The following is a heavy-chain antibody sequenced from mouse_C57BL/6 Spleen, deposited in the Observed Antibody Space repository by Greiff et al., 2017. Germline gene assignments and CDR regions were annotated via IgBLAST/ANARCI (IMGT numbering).Heavy chain of an antibody. Sequence: QVQLQQPGAELVKPGASVKISCKASGYAFSSSWMNWVKQRPGKGLEWIGRIYPGDGATNYNGKFKGKATLTADKSSSTAYMQLSSLTSEDSAVYFCARDSWYFDVWGTGTTVTVS. V-gene: IGHV1-82*01. CDR1: GYAFSSSW. J-gene: IGHJ1*03. CDR2: IYPGDGAT. CDR3: ARDSWYFDV.